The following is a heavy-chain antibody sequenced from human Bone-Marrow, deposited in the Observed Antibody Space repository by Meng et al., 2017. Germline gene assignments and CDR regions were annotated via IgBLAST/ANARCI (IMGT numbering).Heavy chain of an antibody. J-gene: IGHJ3*02. CDR2: IYPGDSDT. CDR3: ASKSDQYYYDSSGYYWNAFDI. Sequence: GESLKTSCKGSGYSFTSYWIGWVRQMPGKGLEWVGIIYPGDSDTRYSPSFQGQVTISADKSISTAYLQWSSLKASDTAMYYCASKSDQYYYDSSGYYWNAFDIWGQGTMVTVSS. V-gene: IGHV5-51*01. D-gene: IGHD3-22*01. CDR1: GYSFTSYW.